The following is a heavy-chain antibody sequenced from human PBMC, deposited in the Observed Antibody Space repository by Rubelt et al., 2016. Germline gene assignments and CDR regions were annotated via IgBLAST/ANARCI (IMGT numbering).Heavy chain of an antibody. J-gene: IGHJ4*02. CDR1: GYSFTSYW. CDR2: IDPSDSYT. D-gene: IGHD3-3*01. CDR3: AIYDFWSGYYLDY. Sequence: EVQLVQSGAEVKKPGESLRISCKGSGYSFTSYWISWVRQMPGNGLEWMGRIDPSDSYTNYSPSCHGHVTNAADKSISTAYLQWVGLKASDTAMYYCAIYDFWSGYYLDYWGQGTLVTVST. V-gene: IGHV5-10-1*03.